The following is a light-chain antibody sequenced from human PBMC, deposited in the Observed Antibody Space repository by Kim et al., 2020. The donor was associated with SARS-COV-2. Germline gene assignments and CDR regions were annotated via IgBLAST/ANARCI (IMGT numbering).Light chain of an antibody. CDR3: QQYHNCWT. V-gene: IGKV3-15*01. Sequence: EIVMTQSPGTLSVSPGERATLSCRASQSVSFNLAWYQQKPGQPPRLLIYGASTRATGIADRFTGSGSGTEFTLTISSLQSEDLAVYYCQQYHNCWTFGQGTKVDIK. CDR1: QSVSFN. CDR2: GAS. J-gene: IGKJ1*01.